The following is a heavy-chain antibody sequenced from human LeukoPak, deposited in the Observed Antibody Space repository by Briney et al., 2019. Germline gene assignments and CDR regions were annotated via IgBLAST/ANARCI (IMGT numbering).Heavy chain of an antibody. V-gene: IGHV3-9*01. J-gene: IGHJ4*02. CDR3: AKAMGSRSGYAIDY. Sequence: GGSVRLSCAASGFTFDDYAMHWVRQAPGKGLEWVSGISWNSGSIGYADSVKGRFTISRDNAKNSLYLQMNSLRAEDTALYYCAKAMGSRSGYAIDYWGQGTLVTVSS. D-gene: IGHD5-12*01. CDR1: GFTFDDYA. CDR2: ISWNSGSI.